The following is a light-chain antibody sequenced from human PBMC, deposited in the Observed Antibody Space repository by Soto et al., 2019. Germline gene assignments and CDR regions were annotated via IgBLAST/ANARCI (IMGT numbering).Light chain of an antibody. CDR3: CSYAGSDTML. V-gene: IGLV2-23*01. CDR1: SSDVGSYNL. Sequence: QSVLTQPASVSGSPGQSITISCTGTSSDVGSYNLVSWFQQHPGEAPKLIIYEATKRPSGVSNRFSGSKSGNTASLTISGLQAEDEAHYYCCSYAGSDTMLFGGGTQLTVL. CDR2: EAT. J-gene: IGLJ2*01.